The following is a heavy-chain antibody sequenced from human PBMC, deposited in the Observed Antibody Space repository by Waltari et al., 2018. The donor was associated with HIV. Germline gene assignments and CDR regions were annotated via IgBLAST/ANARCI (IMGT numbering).Heavy chain of an antibody. Sequence: EMQLVESGGGLVKPGGSLRLSCAASGFTFRSFSMNWVRRAPGKGLGWVSSISTASTYRYYGDAVKGRFTISRDNAKNSLYLQMNSLRAEDTAVYFCARSSVPVGPLYGMDVWGQGTTVTVAS. CDR2: ISTASTYR. D-gene: IGHD6-19*01. CDR3: ARSSVPVGPLYGMDV. V-gene: IGHV3-21*02. J-gene: IGHJ6*02. CDR1: GFTFRSFS.